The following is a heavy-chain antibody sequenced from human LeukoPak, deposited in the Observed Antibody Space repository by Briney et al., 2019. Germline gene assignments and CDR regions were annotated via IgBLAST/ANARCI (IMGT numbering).Heavy chain of an antibody. CDR3: AEGIAVAGTGRYNWFDP. CDR2: IYYSGST. V-gene: IGHV4-39*07. Sequence: PSETLSLTCTVSGGSISSSSYYWGWIRQPPGKGLEWIGSIYYSGSTYYNPSLKSQVTISVDTSKNQFSLKLSSVTAADTAVYYCAEGIAVAGTGRYNWFDPWGQGTLVTVSS. D-gene: IGHD6-19*01. J-gene: IGHJ5*02. CDR1: GGSISSSSYY.